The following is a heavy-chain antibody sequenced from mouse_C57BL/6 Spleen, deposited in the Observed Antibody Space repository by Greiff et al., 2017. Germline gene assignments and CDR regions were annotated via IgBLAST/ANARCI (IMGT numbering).Heavy chain of an antibody. Sequence: QVQLQQPGTELVKPGASVKLSCKASGYTFTSYWMHWVKQRPGPGLEWIGNINPNNGGTNYNEKFKSKATLTVDKSSSTAYMQLSSLTSEDSAVYYCAKDGYDEWVDYWGQGTTLTVSS. CDR2: INPNNGGT. D-gene: IGHD2-2*01. J-gene: IGHJ2*01. V-gene: IGHV1-53*01. CDR1: GYTFTSYW. CDR3: AKDGYDEWVDY.